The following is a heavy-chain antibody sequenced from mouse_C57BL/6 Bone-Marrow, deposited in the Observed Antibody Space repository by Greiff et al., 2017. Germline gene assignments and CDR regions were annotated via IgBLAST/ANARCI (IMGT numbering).Heavy chain of an antibody. V-gene: IGHV1-85*01. J-gene: IGHJ1*03. CDR1: GYTFTSYD. Sequence: VQLQQSGPELVKPGASVKLSCKASGYTFTSYDINWVKQRPGQGLEWIGWIYPRDGSTTYNEKFKGKATLTVDTSSRTAYMELHSLTSEGSAVFFWARDYGSSYWYFDVWGTGTTVTVSS. CDR2: IYPRDGST. D-gene: IGHD1-1*01. CDR3: ARDYGSSYWYFDV.